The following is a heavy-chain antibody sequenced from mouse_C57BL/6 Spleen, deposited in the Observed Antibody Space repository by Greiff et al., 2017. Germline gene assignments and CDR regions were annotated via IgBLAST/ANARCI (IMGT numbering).Heavy chain of an antibody. CDR2: IDPSDSYT. CDR1: GYTFTSYW. V-gene: IGHV1-69*01. J-gene: IGHJ4*01. CDR3: ARSGGHFPLDY. Sequence: QVQLKQPGAELVMPGASVKLSCKASGYTFTSYWMHWVKQRPGQGLEWIGEIDPSDSYTNYNQKFKGKSTLTVDKSSSTAYMQLSSLTSEDSAVYYCARSGGHFPLDYWGQGTSVTVSS.